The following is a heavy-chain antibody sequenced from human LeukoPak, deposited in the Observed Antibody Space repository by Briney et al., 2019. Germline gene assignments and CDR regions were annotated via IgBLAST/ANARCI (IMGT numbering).Heavy chain of an antibody. CDR1: GESFSGYY. Sequence: ASETLSLTCALYGESFSGYYWSWIRQPPGKGLEWIGEINHSGSTNYNPSLKSRVTISVDTSKNQFSLKLSSVTAADTAVYYCARDNYGDYGSKDYWGQGTLVTVSS. D-gene: IGHD4-17*01. V-gene: IGHV4-34*01. CDR2: INHSGST. CDR3: ARDNYGDYGSKDY. J-gene: IGHJ4*02.